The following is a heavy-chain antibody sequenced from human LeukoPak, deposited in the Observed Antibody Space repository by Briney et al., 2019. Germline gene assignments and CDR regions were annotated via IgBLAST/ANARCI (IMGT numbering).Heavy chain of an antibody. V-gene: IGHV4-30-4*02. CDR2: IYYSGST. D-gene: IGHD2-15*01. CDR1: GGSISSGDYY. J-gene: IGHJ4*02. Sequence: KTSETLSLTCTVSGGSISSGDYYWSWIRQPPGKGLEWIGYIYYSGSTYYNPSLKSRVTISVDTSKNQFSLKLSSVTAADTAVYYCARVVRDCSGGSCYLIIDYWGQGTLVTVSS. CDR3: ARVVRDCSGGSCYLIIDY.